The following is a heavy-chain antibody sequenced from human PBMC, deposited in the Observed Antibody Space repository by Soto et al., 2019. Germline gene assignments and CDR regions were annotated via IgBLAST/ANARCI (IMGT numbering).Heavy chain of an antibody. CDR2: ILYDGSNH. D-gene: IGHD3-3*01. CDR3: AKSLRAYDSWSGNSKNFYYDMDV. CDR1: GFIFSSYG. V-gene: IGHV3-30*18. J-gene: IGHJ6*02. Sequence: GGSLRLSCVVSGFIFSSYGMHWVRQTPGKGLEWVAVILYDGSNHYYADSVKGRFTISRDNSKNTLYLQMNSLRTEDTALYYCAKSLRAYDSWSGNSKNFYYDMDVWGQGTTVTVSS.